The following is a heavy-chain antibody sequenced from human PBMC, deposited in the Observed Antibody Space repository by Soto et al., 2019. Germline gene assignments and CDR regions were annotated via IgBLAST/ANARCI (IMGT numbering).Heavy chain of an antibody. CDR1: GFIFSTFG. J-gene: IGHJ4*02. CDR2: IWYDGSNT. Sequence: GLSCAASGFIFSTFGMHWVRQAPGKGLEWVAHIWYDGSNTYYADSVKGRFTISRDNSRNTVYLQMNSLRAEDAAVYHCVRDLLGSGGHFDYWGQGTLVTVSS. V-gene: IGHV3-33*01. CDR3: VRDLLGSGGHFDY. D-gene: IGHD7-27*01.